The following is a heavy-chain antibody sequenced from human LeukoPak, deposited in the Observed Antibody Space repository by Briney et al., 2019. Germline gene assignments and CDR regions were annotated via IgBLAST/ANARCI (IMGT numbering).Heavy chain of an antibody. CDR2: ISYDGSNK. CDR1: GFTFSSYG. J-gene: IGHJ6*02. D-gene: IGHD3-10*01. Sequence: GRSLRLSCAASGFTFSSYGMHWVRQAPGKGLEWVAVISYDGSNKYYADSVKGRFTISRDNSKNTLYLQMNSLRAEDTAVYYCAKGEAVLLWFGELGPPSGVWGQGTTVTVSS. V-gene: IGHV3-30*18. CDR3: AKGEAVLLWFGELGPPSGV.